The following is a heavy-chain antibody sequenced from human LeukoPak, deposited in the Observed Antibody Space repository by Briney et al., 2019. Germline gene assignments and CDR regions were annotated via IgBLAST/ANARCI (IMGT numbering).Heavy chain of an antibody. V-gene: IGHV3-21*01. J-gene: IGHJ4*02. CDR3: ARVKVVASDY. CDR1: GFTFSSYS. Sequence: GGSPRLSCAASGFTFSSYSMNWVRQAPGKGLEWVSSISSSGSYINYADSVKGRFTISRDNAKNSLYLQMNSLRVEDTAVYYCARVKVVASDYWGQGTLVTVSS. CDR2: ISSSGSYI. D-gene: IGHD2-15*01.